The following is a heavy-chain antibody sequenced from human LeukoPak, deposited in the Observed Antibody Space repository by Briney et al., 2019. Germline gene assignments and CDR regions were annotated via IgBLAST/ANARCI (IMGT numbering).Heavy chain of an antibody. CDR1: DFTFSTYA. Sequence: PGGSLRLSCAASDFTFSTYAMHWVRQAPDKGLEWVAVISYDGGKKYYADSVKGRFTISRDNSKNTLSLQMNSLRAEDTAIYYCAKGHYASGSYRYGLDVWGQGTTVTVSS. J-gene: IGHJ6*02. CDR3: AKGHYASGSYRYGLDV. CDR2: ISYDGGKK. V-gene: IGHV3-30-3*01. D-gene: IGHD3-10*01.